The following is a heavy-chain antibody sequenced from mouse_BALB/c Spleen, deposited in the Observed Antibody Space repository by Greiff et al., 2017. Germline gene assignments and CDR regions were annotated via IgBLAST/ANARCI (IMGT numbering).Heavy chain of an antibody. CDR2: ISSGSSTI. V-gene: IGHV5-17*02. CDR3: ARTLYDYFDY. Sequence: DVQLVESGGGLVQPGGSRKLSCAASGFTFSSFGMHWVRQAPEKGLEWVAYISSGSSTIYYADTVKGRFTISRDNPKNTLFLQMTSLRSEDTAMYYCARTLYDYFDYWGQGTTLTVSS. D-gene: IGHD2-3*01. CDR1: GFTFSSFG. J-gene: IGHJ2*01.